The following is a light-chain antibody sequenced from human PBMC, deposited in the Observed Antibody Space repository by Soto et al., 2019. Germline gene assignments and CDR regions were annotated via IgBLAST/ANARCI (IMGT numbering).Light chain of an antibody. CDR1: QSVSSSY. J-gene: IGKJ2*01. CDR3: QQYGSSPPYT. V-gene: IGKV3-20*01. CDR2: GAS. Sequence: EIVLTQSPGTLSLSPGERATLSCRASQSVSSSYLAWYQQKPGQAPRLLIYGASSRATGIPDRFSGSGSGTDFTLTISRLESEDFAVDYCQQYGSSPPYTCGQRTKLEIK.